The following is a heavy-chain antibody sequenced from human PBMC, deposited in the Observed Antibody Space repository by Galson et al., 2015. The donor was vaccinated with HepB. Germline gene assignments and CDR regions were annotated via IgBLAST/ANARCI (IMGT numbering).Heavy chain of an antibody. CDR1: GFTFSNAW. CDR2: IKSKTDGGTT. J-gene: IGHJ4*02. Sequence: SLRLSCAASGFTFSNAWMSWVRQAPGKGLEWVGRIKSKTDGGTTDYAAPVKGRFTISRDDSKNTLYLQMNSLKTEDTAVYYCTTDGLYYYDSSGYPNFDYWGQGTLVTVSS. V-gene: IGHV3-15*01. D-gene: IGHD3-22*01. CDR3: TTDGLYYYDSSGYPNFDY.